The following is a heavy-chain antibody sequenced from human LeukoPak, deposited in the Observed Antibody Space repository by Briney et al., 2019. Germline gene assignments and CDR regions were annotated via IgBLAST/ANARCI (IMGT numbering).Heavy chain of an antibody. J-gene: IGHJ2*01. CDR1: GGSVRNYY. CDR2: INTSGNT. Sequence: PSETLSLTCIVSGGSVRNYYWSWIRQPAGKGLEWIGRINTSGNTHYNPSLKSRVTMSVDTSKNQFSLKLSSVTAADTAVYYCARGGPSVDLWGRGTLVTVSS. CDR3: ARGGPSVDL. V-gene: IGHV4-4*07.